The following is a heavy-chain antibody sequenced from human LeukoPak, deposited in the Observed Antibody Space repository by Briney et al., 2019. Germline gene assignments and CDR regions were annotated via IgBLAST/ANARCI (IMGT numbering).Heavy chain of an antibody. CDR3: ATWPTVVTSPHFDY. Sequence: ASAKVSCKVSGYTLTELSMHWVRPAPGKGLEWMGGFDPEDGETIYAQKFQGRVTMTEDTSTDTAYMELSSLRSEDTAVYYCATWPTVVTSPHFDYWGQGTLVTVSS. V-gene: IGHV1-24*01. D-gene: IGHD4-23*01. CDR2: FDPEDGET. J-gene: IGHJ4*02. CDR1: GYTLTELS.